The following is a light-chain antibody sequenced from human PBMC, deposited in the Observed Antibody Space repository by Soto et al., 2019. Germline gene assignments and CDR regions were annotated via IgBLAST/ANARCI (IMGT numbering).Light chain of an antibody. CDR2: GAS. CDR1: QSVSSSY. J-gene: IGKJ1*01. V-gene: IGKV3-20*01. CDR3: QQYGASPWT. Sequence: EIVLTQSPGTLSLSPGERATLSCRASQSVSSSYLAWYQQKPGQAPRLLIYGASSRATGIPDRFSGSGSGTDFSLIIGRLEPEDFAVYICQQYGASPWTFGQGTKVDNK.